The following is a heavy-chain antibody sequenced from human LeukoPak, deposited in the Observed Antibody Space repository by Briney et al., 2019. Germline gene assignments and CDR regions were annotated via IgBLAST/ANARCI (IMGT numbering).Heavy chain of an antibody. D-gene: IGHD6-19*01. CDR3: ARGTRIAVAHWYFDL. V-gene: IGHV4-34*01. J-gene: IGHJ2*01. CDR1: GGSFSGYY. CDR2: INHSGST. Sequence: PETLSLTCAVYGGSFSGYYWSWIRQPPGKGLEWIGEINHSGSTNYNPSLKSRVTISVDTSKNQFSLKLSSVTAADTAVYYCARGTRIAVAHWYFDLWGRGTLVTVSS.